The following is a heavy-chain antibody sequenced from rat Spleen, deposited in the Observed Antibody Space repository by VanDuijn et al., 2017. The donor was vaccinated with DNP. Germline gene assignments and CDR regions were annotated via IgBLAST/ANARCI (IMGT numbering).Heavy chain of an antibody. CDR2: FSTIGDDT. D-gene: IGHD1-11*01. J-gene: IGHJ4*01. CDR1: GFTFNNYW. V-gene: IGHV5-31*01. Sequence: EVQLVESGGGLVQPGRSLKLSCVASGFTFNNYWMTWIRQAPTKGLEWVATFSTIGDDTFYRDSVKGRFTISRDNAKSTLYLQMNSLRSEDTATYYCTRINYGGYYYVMDAWGQGTSVTVSS. CDR3: TRINYGGYYYVMDA.